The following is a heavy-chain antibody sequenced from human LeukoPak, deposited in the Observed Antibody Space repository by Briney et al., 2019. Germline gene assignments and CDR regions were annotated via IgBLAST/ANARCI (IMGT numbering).Heavy chain of an antibody. V-gene: IGHV3-21*01. CDR2: ISSSSSYI. J-gene: IGHJ4*02. Sequence: GGSLRLSCVASGFTFSSSSMNWVRQAPGKGLEWVSSISSSSSYIYYADSVKGRCTISRDNAKNSLYLQMNSLRAEDTAVYYCAIDEEYAQLDYWGQGTLVTVSS. CDR1: GFTFSSSS. CDR3: AIDEEYAQLDY. D-gene: IGHD2-2*01.